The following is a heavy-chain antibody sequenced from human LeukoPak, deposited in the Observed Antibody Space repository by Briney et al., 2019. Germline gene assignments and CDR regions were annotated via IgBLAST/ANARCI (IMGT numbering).Heavy chain of an antibody. CDR2: INPNSGGT. Sequence: VAAVTVSCRASGYTFTVYYMHWVRQAPGQGLGWMGWINPNSGGTNYAQKFQGRVTMTRDTSISTAYMELSRLRSDDTAVYYCARQMGRLWLRFSPVLENNAFDIWGQGTMVTVS. D-gene: IGHD5-18*01. CDR3: ARQMGRLWLRFSPVLENNAFDI. J-gene: IGHJ3*02. CDR1: GYTFTVYY. V-gene: IGHV1-2*02.